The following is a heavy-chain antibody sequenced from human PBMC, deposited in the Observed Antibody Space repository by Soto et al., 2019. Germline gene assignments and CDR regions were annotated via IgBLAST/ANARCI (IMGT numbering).Heavy chain of an antibody. CDR3: AAVQGGGTTFHF. CDR2: IVVGSGRT. V-gene: IGHV1-58*02. Sequence: QMQLAQSGPEVKKPGTSVKVSCKASGFTFTNSAIQWVRQARGQRLEWIGWIVVGSGRTDYAQKFQEQLTITRDMSTTTAYMELSSLRLEDTAVYYCAAVQGGGTTFHFWGQGTLVTVSS. J-gene: IGHJ4*02. CDR1: GFTFTNSA. D-gene: IGHD1-7*01.